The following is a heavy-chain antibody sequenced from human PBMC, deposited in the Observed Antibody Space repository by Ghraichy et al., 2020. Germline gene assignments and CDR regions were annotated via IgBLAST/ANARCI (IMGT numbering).Heavy chain of an antibody. Sequence: GGSLRLSCAASGFTFSDHYMDWVRQAPGKGLEWVARSKNKRGSYTTEYAASVEGRFTISRDHSSNSLYLHMNSLKIEDTAVYYCTKLAQGTTDYWGQGTLVTVSS. CDR3: TKLAQGTTDY. D-gene: IGHD1-1*01. CDR2: SKNKRGSYTT. J-gene: IGHJ4*02. CDR1: GFTFSDHY. V-gene: IGHV3-72*01.